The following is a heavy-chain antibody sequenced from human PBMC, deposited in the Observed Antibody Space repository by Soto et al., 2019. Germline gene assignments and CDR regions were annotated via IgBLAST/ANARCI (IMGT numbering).Heavy chain of an antibody. V-gene: IGHV1-8*01. CDR1: GYTFTSYD. D-gene: IGHD3-22*01. CDR3: ARSPAYYYDSSGLLDY. Sequence: QVQLVQSGAEVKKPGASVKVSCKASGYTFTSYDINWVRQATGQGLEWMGWMNPNSGNTGYAQKFQGRVTMTRNTSIITAYMELSSLRSEDTAVYYCARSPAYYYDSSGLLDYWGQGTLVTVSS. CDR2: MNPNSGNT. J-gene: IGHJ4*02.